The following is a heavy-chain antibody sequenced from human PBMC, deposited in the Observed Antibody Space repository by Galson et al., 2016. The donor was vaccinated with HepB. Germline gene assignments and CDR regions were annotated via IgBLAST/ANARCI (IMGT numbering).Heavy chain of an antibody. V-gene: IGHV4-31*03. CDR3: ARGGKIRGVIAQRSNWFDP. CDR2: IYHSGVP. D-gene: IGHD3-10*01. CDR1: GDFIRNSDYY. Sequence: TLSLTCTVSGDFIRNSDYYWTWIRQFPGRGLERIGYIYHSGVPFYNPSLRSRLAISVDTSNNHFSLRLTSVTAADTAIYYCARGGKIRGVIAQRSNWFDPWGQGTLVTIPS. J-gene: IGHJ5*02.